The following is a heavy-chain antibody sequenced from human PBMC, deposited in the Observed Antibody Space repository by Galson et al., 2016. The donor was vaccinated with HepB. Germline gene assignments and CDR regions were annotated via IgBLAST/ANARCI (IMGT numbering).Heavy chain of an antibody. CDR3: ARDCDYIWYTEASGFDF. D-gene: IGHD2-8*01. CDR2: ISSRSSTQ. CDR1: GFAFSRYS. Sequence: SLTLSCAASGFAFSRYSMNWVRQAPVKGLERVSYISSRSSTQYYAASVKGRFTISRDNVQNSLYLHMNSVRAEDTAVYYCARDCDYIWYTEASGFDFWGQGTLVTVSS. J-gene: IGHJ4*02. V-gene: IGHV3-48*01.